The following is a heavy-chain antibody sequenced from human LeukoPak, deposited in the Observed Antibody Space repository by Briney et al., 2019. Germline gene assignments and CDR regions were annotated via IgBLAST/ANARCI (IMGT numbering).Heavy chain of an antibody. D-gene: IGHD3-3*01. V-gene: IGHV4-30-4*08. CDR3: ARTRYYDFWSGYSDY. Sequence: SETLSLTCTVSGGSISSGDYYWSWIRQPPGKGLEWIGYIYYSGSTYYNPSLKSRVTISVDTSKNQFSLKPSSVTAADTAVYYCARTRYYDFWSGYSDYWGQGTLVTVSS. CDR1: GGSISSGDYY. CDR2: IYYSGST. J-gene: IGHJ4*02.